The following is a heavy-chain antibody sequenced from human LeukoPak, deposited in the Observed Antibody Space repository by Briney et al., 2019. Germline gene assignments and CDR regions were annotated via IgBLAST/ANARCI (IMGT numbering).Heavy chain of an antibody. D-gene: IGHD4-11*01. Sequence: SETLSLTCTVSGGSISSYYWSWIRQPPGKGLGWIGYIYYSGSTNYNPSLKSRVTISVDTSKNQFSLKLSSVTAADTAVYYCARGDYSTPLYWFDPWGQGTLVTVSS. J-gene: IGHJ5*02. V-gene: IGHV4-59*01. CDR3: ARGDYSTPLYWFDP. CDR1: GGSISSYY. CDR2: IYYSGST.